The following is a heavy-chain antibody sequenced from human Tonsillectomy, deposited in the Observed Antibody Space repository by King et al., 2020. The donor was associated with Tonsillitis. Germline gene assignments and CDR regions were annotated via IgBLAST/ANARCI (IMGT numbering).Heavy chain of an antibody. CDR1: GFTFSNFG. V-gene: IGHV3-30*18. CDR3: ANGRGPDGNYFDY. CDR2: ISYDGSNK. Sequence: VQLVESGGGVVQPGRSLRLSCAASGFTFSNFGMHWVRQAPGKGLEWVAVISYDGSNKYYADSVKGRFTISRDNSKNTLYLQMNSLRAEDTAVYYCANGRGPDGNYFDYWGQGTLVTVSS. J-gene: IGHJ4*02. D-gene: IGHD5-24*01.